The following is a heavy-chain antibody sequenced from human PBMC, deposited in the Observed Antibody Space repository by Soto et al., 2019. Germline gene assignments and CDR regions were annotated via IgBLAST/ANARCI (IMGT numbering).Heavy chain of an antibody. CDR1: GGSFSGYY. Sequence: PSETLSLTCAVYGGSFSGYYWSWIRQPPGKGLEWIGEINHSGSTNYNPSLKSRVTISVDTSKNQFSLKLSSVTAADTAVYYCARGAVSGGPDSSGYSREAFFDYWGQGTLVTVSS. V-gene: IGHV4-34*01. CDR3: ARGAVSGGPDSSGYSREAFFDY. D-gene: IGHD3-22*01. J-gene: IGHJ4*02. CDR2: INHSGST.